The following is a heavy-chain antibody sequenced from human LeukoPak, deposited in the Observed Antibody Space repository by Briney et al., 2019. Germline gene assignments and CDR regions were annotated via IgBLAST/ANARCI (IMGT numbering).Heavy chain of an antibody. J-gene: IGHJ6*02. D-gene: IGHD3-10*01. V-gene: IGHV5-51*01. CDR3: ARYYYGSGSYLEDGMDV. CDR1: GYSFTSYW. Sequence: GESLKISCKGSGYSFTSYWIGWVRQMPGKGLEWMGIIYPGDSDTRYSPSFQGQVTISADKSISTAYLQWSSLKASDAAMYYCARYYYGSGSYLEDGMDVWGQGTTVTVSS. CDR2: IYPGDSDT.